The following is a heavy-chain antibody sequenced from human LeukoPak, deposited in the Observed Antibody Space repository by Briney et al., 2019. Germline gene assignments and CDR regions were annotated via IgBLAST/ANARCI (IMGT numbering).Heavy chain of an antibody. J-gene: IGHJ4*02. D-gene: IGHD3-9*01. Sequence: GGSLRLSCAASGFTFSSYSMNWVRQAPGKGLEWVSYISSSSSTIYYADSVKGRFTISRDNAKNSLYLQMNSLRAEDTAVYYCASDWSMPRRTWYYFDYWGQGTLVTVSS. CDR3: ASDWSMPRRTWYYFDY. CDR2: ISSSSSTI. CDR1: GFTFSSYS. V-gene: IGHV3-48*01.